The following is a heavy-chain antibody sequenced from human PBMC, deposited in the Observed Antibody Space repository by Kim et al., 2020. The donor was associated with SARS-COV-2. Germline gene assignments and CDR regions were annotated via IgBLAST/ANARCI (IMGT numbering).Heavy chain of an antibody. Sequence: GGSLRLSCAASGFTFSSYAMSWVRQAPGKGLEWVSAISGSGGSTYYADSVKGRFTISRDNSKNTLYLQMNSLRAEDTAVYYCAKGSYYYDSSGYYTFDYWGQGTLVTVSS. CDR2: ISGSGGST. V-gene: IGHV3-23*01. CDR3: AKGSYYYDSSGYYTFDY. J-gene: IGHJ4*02. CDR1: GFTFSSYA. D-gene: IGHD3-22*01.